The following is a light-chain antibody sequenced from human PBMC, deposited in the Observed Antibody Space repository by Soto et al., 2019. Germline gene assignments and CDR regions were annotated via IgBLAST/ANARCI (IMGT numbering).Light chain of an antibody. CDR1: SSDFGGFDY. CDR2: EVT. CDR3: SSYTSSSSLGV. J-gene: IGLJ3*02. Sequence: QSVLTQPASVSGSPGQSIPISGPGTSSDFGGFDYVSWYQQYPGKGPKLIIYEVTNRPSGVSNRFSGSKSGNTASLTISGLQAEDEATYHCSSYTSSSSLGVFGGGTKLTVL. V-gene: IGLV2-14*01.